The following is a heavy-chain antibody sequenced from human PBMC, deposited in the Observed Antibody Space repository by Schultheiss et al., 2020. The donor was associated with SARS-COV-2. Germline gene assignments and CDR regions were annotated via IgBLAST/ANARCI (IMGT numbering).Heavy chain of an antibody. CDR1: GFTFSSYA. D-gene: IGHD2-2*01. V-gene: IGHV3-48*01. CDR3: ARGGYCSSTSCSTSLNWFDP. J-gene: IGHJ5*02. Sequence: GGSLRLSCAASGFTFSSYAMSWVRQAPGKGLEWVSYISSSGSTIYYADSVKGRFTISRDNSKNTLYLQMNSLRAEDTAVYYCARGGYCSSTSCSTSLNWFDPWGQGTLVTVSS. CDR2: ISSSGSTI.